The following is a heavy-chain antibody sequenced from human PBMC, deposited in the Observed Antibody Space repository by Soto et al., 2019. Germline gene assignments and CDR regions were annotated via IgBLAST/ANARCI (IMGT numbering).Heavy chain of an antibody. CDR2: ISGSGGST. D-gene: IGHD1-1*01. CDR1: GFTFSSYA. CDR3: VKDKTERSWAFDI. V-gene: IGHV3-23*01. Sequence: PGGSLRLSCAASGFTFSSYAMSWVRQAPGKGLEWVSAISGSGGSTYYADSVKGRFTISRDNSKNTLYLQMNSLRAEDTAVYYCVKDKTERSWAFDIWGQGTMVTVSS. J-gene: IGHJ3*02.